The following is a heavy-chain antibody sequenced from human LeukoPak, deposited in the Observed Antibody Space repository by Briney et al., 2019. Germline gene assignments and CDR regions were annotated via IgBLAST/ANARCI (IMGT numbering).Heavy chain of an antibody. Sequence: ASVKVSCKASGYTFTSYYMHWVRQAPGQGLEWMGIINPSGGSTSYAQKFQGRVTMTRDTSTNTVYMELSSLRSEDTAVYYCARVRVGSGSYEKYFGYWGQGTLVTVSS. CDR3: ARVRVGSGSYEKYFGY. V-gene: IGHV1-46*01. CDR1: GYTFTSYY. CDR2: INPSGGST. D-gene: IGHD1-26*01. J-gene: IGHJ4*02.